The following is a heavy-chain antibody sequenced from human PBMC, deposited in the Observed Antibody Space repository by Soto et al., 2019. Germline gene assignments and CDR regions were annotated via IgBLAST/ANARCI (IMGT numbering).Heavy chain of an antibody. V-gene: IGHV1-69*13. CDR1: GGTFNNYP. Sequence: GASVKVSCKASGGTFNNYPITWVRQAPGQGLEWMGGSIPIFGTANYAQKFQGRVTISVDESTSTAYVELSSLRSEDTAVYYCARGRGYSGDDHYYYFDMDVWGQGTTVTVSS. D-gene: IGHD5-12*01. J-gene: IGHJ6*02. CDR3: ARGRGYSGDDHYYYFDMDV. CDR2: SIPIFGTA.